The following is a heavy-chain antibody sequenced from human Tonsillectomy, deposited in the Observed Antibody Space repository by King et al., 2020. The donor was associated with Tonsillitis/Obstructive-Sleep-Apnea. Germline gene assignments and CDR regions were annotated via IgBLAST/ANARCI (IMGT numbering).Heavy chain of an antibody. D-gene: IGHD6-13*01. Sequence: QLVQSGGGVVRPGGSLRLSCAASGFTFDDYGMSWVRHAPGKGLEWVSGINWNGGSTGYADSVKGRFTISRDNAKNSLYLQMNSLRAEDTALYYCARLPGIAAAGAFDIWGQGTMVTVSS. CDR3: ARLPGIAAAGAFDI. V-gene: IGHV3-20*04. J-gene: IGHJ3*02. CDR2: INWNGGST. CDR1: GFTFDDYG.